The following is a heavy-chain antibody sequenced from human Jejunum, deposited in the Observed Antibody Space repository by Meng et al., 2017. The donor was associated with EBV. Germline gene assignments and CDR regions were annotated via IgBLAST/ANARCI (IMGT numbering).Heavy chain of an antibody. CDR1: GYMFISYA. CDR2: INIGNGNT. V-gene: IGHV1-3*04. Sequence: VQVVQPGGEGKKPGASVKVSCKASGYMFISYARHWVRQAPGQRLEWMGWINIGNGNTKYSQKFHGRLTISRDTSANTAYLELSSLTSEDTAIYYCATGDDYGNSNFDYWGQGTLVTVSS. J-gene: IGHJ4*02. CDR3: ATGDDYGNSNFDY. D-gene: IGHD2/OR15-2a*01.